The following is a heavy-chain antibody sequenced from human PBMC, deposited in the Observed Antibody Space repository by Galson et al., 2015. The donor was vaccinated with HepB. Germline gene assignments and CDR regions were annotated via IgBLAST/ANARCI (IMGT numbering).Heavy chain of an antibody. V-gene: IGHV4-59*02. CDR3: ARVDYFYDSNGYLTLYYFDS. CDR1: GDSVSSSF. CDR2: IYYSGST. Sequence: TLSLTCTVSGDSVSSSFWSWIRKPPGKGLEWIGYIYYSGSTNYNPSLKSRGTMSLDTSKNQFSLKLNSVTAADTAVYYCARVDYFYDSNGYLTLYYFDSWGQGTLVSVSS. J-gene: IGHJ4*02. D-gene: IGHD3-22*01.